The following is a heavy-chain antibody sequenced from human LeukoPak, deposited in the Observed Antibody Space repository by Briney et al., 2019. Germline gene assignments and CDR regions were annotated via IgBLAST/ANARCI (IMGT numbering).Heavy chain of an antibody. CDR3: ARIPLPMKGYGDNPLYYFDY. V-gene: IGHV4-39*07. D-gene: IGHD4-17*01. CDR2: IYYSGST. Sequence: KASETLSLTCTVSGGSISSSSYYWGWIRQPPGKGLEWIGNIYYSGSTYYNPSLKSRVTISVDTSKNQFSLKLSSVTAEDTAVYYCARIPLPMKGYGDNPLYYFDYWGQGTLVTVSS. CDR1: GGSISSSSYY. J-gene: IGHJ4*02.